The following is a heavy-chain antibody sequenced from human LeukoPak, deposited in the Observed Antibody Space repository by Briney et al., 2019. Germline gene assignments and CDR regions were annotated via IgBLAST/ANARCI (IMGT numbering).Heavy chain of an antibody. CDR2: ISSYNDNT. Sequence: ASVKVSCKASGYTFSNYGISWVRQAPGQGLEWMGWISSYNDNTNYAQKLQGRVTMTTDTSTSTAYMELRSLRSDDTAVYYCARDRHDSSSLGGWFDPWGQGTLVTVSS. D-gene: IGHD6-13*01. V-gene: IGHV1-18*01. J-gene: IGHJ5*02. CDR3: ARDRHDSSSLGGWFDP. CDR1: GYTFSNYG.